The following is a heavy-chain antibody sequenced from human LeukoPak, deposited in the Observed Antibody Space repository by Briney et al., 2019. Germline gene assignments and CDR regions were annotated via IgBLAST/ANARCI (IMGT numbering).Heavy chain of an antibody. D-gene: IGHD4-23*01. CDR1: GYTFSSYS. CDR3: ARHDYGGNSGDY. Sequence: PGGSLRLSCAASGYTFSSYSMNWVRQAPGKGLEWVSYIGTSSSTIYYVDSVKGRFIISRDNAKNSLYLQMNSLRDEDTAVYYCARHDYGGNSGDYWGQGTLVTVSS. J-gene: IGHJ4*02. V-gene: IGHV3-48*02. CDR2: IGTSSSTI.